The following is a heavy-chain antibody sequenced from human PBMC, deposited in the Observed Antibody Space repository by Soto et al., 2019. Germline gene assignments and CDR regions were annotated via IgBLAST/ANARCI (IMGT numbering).Heavy chain of an antibody. CDR1: GYTFTSYD. D-gene: IGHD4-17*01. V-gene: IGHV1-8*01. CDR2: MNPNSGNT. CDR3: ARNNDYGATRGYYGMDV. Sequence: ASVKVSCKASGYTFTSYDINWVRQATGQGLEWMGWMNPNSGNTGYAQKFQGRVTMTRNTSISTAYMELSSLRSEDTAVYYCARNNDYGATRGYYGMDVWGQGTTVTVSS. J-gene: IGHJ6*02.